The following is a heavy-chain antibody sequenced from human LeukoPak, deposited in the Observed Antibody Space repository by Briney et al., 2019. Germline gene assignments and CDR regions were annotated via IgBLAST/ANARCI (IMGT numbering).Heavy chain of an antibody. J-gene: IGHJ3*02. CDR1: GGTFISYA. V-gene: IGHV1-69*04. CDR2: IIPILGIA. D-gene: IGHD6-13*01. Sequence: GASVKVSCKASGGTFISYAISWVRQAPGQGLEWMGRIIPILGIANYAQKFQGRVTITADKSTSTAYMELSSLRSEDTAVYYCARGGRAAAKVWGAFDIWGQGTMVTVSS. CDR3: ARGGRAAAKVWGAFDI.